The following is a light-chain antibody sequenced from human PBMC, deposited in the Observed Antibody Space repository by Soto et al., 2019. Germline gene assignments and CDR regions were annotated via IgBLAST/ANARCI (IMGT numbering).Light chain of an antibody. CDR2: EVT. Sequence: QSVLTQPPSASGSPGQSVTISCTGISNDVRGYDYVSWYQQHPGKAPKLMIYEVTKRPSGVPDRFSGSKSGNTASLTVSGLQAEDEADYYFNSYAGSNNVLFGGGTKLTVL. CDR3: NSYAGSNNVL. CDR1: SNDVRGYDY. V-gene: IGLV2-8*01. J-gene: IGLJ2*01.